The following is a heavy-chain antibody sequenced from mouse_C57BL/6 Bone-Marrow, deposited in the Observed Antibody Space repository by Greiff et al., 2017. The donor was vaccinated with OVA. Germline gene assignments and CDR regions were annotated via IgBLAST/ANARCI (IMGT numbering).Heavy chain of an antibody. V-gene: IGHV1-54*01. CDR2: INPGSGGT. CDR3: ARGGGYDGYFDV. D-gene: IGHD2-2*01. J-gene: IGHJ1*03. CDR1: GYAFTNYL. Sequence: QVQLQQSGAELVRPGTSVKVSCKASGYAFTNYLIEWVKQRPGQGLEWIGVINPGSGGTNYNEKFKGKATLTADKSSSTAYMQLSSLTSEDSAVYFCARGGGYDGYFDVWGTGTTVTVSS.